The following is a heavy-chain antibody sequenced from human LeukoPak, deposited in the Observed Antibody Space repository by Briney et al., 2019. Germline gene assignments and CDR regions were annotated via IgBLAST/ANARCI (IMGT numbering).Heavy chain of an antibody. CDR1: GFTVSSYS. J-gene: IGHJ4*02. CDR3: ARDREMATTTIDY. V-gene: IGHV3-21*01. D-gene: IGHD5-24*01. Sequence: GGSLRLSCAASGFTVSSYSMNWVRQAPGKGLEWVSSISSSSSYIYYADSVKGRFTISRDNAKNSLYLQMNSLRAEDTAVYYCARDREMATTTIDYWGQGTLVTVSS. CDR2: ISSSSSYI.